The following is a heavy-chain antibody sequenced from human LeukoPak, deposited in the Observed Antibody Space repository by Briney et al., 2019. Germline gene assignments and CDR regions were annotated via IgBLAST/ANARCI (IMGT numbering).Heavy chain of an antibody. CDR2: ISVYNGNT. V-gene: IGHV1-18*01. CDR3: ARDPYSYGSGSYNLY. CDR1: GGTFSSYA. J-gene: IGHJ4*02. D-gene: IGHD3-10*01. Sequence: ASVKVSCKASGGTFSSYAISWVRQAPGQGLEWMGWISVYNGNTNYAPKLQGRVTMTTDTSTSTAYMELRSLRSDDTAVYYCARDPYSYGSGSYNLYWGQGTLVTVSS.